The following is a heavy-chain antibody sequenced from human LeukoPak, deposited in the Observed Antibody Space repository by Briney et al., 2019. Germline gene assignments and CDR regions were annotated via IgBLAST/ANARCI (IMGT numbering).Heavy chain of an antibody. CDR2: IYHSGST. Sequence: PSETLSLTCTVSGGSISSGGYYWSWIRQPPGKGLEWIGYIYHSGSTYYNPSLKSRVTISVDTSKNQFSLKLSSVTAADTAVYYCARAHLFIGYGDYVLSKGWFDPWGQGTLVTVSS. D-gene: IGHD4-17*01. V-gene: IGHV4-30-2*01. CDR1: GGSISSGGYY. CDR3: ARAHLFIGYGDYVLSKGWFDP. J-gene: IGHJ5*02.